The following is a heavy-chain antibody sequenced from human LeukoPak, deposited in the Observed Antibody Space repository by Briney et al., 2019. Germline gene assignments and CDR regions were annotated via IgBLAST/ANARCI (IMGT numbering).Heavy chain of an antibody. J-gene: IGHJ3*02. CDR3: ARGAPAGPFDAFDI. CDR2: INSDGSIT. V-gene: IGHV3-74*01. CDR1: GFTFTTYW. D-gene: IGHD6-13*01. Sequence: GGSLRLSCAASGFTFTTYWMHWVRQAPGKGLVWVSHINSDGSITSYADSVKGRFTISRENAKNSLYLQMNSLRAEDTAVYYCARGAPAGPFDAFDIWGQGTMVTVSS.